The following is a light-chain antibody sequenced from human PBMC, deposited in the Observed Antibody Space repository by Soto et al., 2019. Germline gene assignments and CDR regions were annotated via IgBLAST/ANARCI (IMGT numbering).Light chain of an antibody. CDR2: GAS. Sequence: EIVMTQSPAILSVSPGDGATLFCRASQSIRNNFLAWYQHKPGQAPRLLIHGASTRATGVPARFSGSASETEFTLTISSLQSEDFAVYYCQQYSAWPLTFGGGTKVGI. V-gene: IGKV3-15*01. CDR3: QQYSAWPLT. CDR1: QSIRNN. J-gene: IGKJ4*01.